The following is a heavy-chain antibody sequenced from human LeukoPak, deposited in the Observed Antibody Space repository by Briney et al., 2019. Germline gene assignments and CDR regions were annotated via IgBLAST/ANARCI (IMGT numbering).Heavy chain of an antibody. CDR1: ADSFGSHY. Sequence: SETLSLTCAVSADSFGSHYWTWIRQSPGKGLEWIGYISYIGSTNYNPSLKSRVTISIDTSKNQFSLKLRSVTAADTAMYYCARDLVTVTKGFDIWGQGTMVSVSS. V-gene: IGHV4-59*11. CDR3: ARDLVTVTKGFDI. CDR2: ISYIGST. D-gene: IGHD4-17*01. J-gene: IGHJ3*02.